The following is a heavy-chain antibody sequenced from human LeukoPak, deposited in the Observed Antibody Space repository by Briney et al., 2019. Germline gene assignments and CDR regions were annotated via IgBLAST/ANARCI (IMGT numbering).Heavy chain of an antibody. V-gene: IGHV4-31*03. CDR2: IYYSGST. CDR3: ARASGEGYYFDY. D-gene: IGHD3-10*01. J-gene: IGHJ4*02. CDR1: GGSISSGGYY. Sequence: SETLSLTCTVSGGSISSGGYYWSWIRQHPGKGLEWIGYIYYSGSTYYNPSLKSRVAISVDTSKNQFSLKLSSVTAADTAVYYCARASGEGYYFDYWGQGTLVTVSS.